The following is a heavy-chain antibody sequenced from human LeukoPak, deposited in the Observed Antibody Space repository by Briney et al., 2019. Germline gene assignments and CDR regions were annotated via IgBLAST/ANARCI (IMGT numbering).Heavy chain of an antibody. CDR3: VRDSSSSLSYIDWFDP. Sequence: GGSLRLSCAASGFTFSSYAMHWVRQAPGKGLEWVSSISSSNSYIYYADSIKGRFTISRDNAKNSLYLQMNSLRAEDTAVYYCVRDSSSSLSYIDWFDPWGQGTLVTVSS. D-gene: IGHD2-2*01. V-gene: IGHV3-21*01. CDR2: ISSSNSYI. CDR1: GFTFSSYA. J-gene: IGHJ5*02.